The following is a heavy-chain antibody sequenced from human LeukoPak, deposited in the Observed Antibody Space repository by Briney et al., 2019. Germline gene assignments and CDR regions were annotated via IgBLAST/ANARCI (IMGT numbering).Heavy chain of an antibody. Sequence: ASVNVSCKASGYTFTGYYMHWVRQAPGQGLEWMGWINPNSGGTNYAQKFQARVTMTRDTSISTAYMELSRLRSDDTAVYYCARDPAANPDPPDYYMDVWGKGTTVTVSS. CDR1: GYTFTGYY. V-gene: IGHV1-2*02. D-gene: IGHD2-2*01. CDR2: INPNSGGT. CDR3: ARDPAANPDPPDYYMDV. J-gene: IGHJ6*03.